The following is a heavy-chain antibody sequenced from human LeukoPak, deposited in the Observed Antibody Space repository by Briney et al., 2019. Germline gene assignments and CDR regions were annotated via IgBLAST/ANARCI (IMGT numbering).Heavy chain of an antibody. CDR2: VWYDGSNK. CDR3: PRKSGGIAAEGDAFDI. CDR1: GFTSSSYC. Sequence: GGALRLSSAAPGFTSSSYCMYRVRQAPGEGVEWVAVVWYDGSNKYYADSVRGRFTISRDNSKNTLYLQINNLRAEDPAAYSCPRKSGGIAAEGDAFDIWGQGKMVTVSS. D-gene: IGHD6-13*01. J-gene: IGHJ3*02. V-gene: IGHV3-33*01.